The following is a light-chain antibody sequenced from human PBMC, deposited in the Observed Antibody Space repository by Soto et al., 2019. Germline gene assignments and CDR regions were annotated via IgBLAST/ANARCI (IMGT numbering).Light chain of an antibody. V-gene: IGKV1-39*01. CDR2: AAS. CDR1: QSISFY. Sequence: DIQMTQSPSSLSASVGDRVTITCRASQSISFYLNWYQQKPGKAPNLPIYAASSLQSGVPSRFSSSGSGTDFTLTISSLQPEDFATYYCQQSYSRPLTFGQGTKVDIK. CDR3: QQSYSRPLT. J-gene: IGKJ1*01.